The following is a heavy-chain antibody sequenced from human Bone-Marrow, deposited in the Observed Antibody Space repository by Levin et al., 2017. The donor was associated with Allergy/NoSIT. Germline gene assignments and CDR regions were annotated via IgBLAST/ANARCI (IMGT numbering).Heavy chain of an antibody. V-gene: IGHV3-48*04. D-gene: IGHD2-8*01. J-gene: IGHJ4*02. CDR2: VSSISRTTI. CDR1: GFTFSNYG. Sequence: GGSLRLSCAASGFTFSNYGMNWVRQAPGKGLEWVSYVSSISRTTIYYADSVKGRFTISRDNAKNSLYLQMDGLTVEDTAVYYCVRNVNGEFDYWGQGTLVTVSS. CDR3: VRNVNGEFDY.